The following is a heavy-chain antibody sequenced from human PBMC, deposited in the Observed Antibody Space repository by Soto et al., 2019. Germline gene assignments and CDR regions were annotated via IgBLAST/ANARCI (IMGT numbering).Heavy chain of an antibody. V-gene: IGHV3-30*03. D-gene: IGHD3-16*01. J-gene: IGHJ4*02. Sequence: GGSLRLSCEASGLILSSYSMHWVRQAPGKGPEWVAHSSNDGTTAYYSDSVKGRFTVSRDNSKNIVYLQMSSLRSDDTAVYYCARGPSHGAFDYWGQGTLVTVSS. CDR1: GLILSSYS. CDR2: SSNDGTTA. CDR3: ARGPSHGAFDY.